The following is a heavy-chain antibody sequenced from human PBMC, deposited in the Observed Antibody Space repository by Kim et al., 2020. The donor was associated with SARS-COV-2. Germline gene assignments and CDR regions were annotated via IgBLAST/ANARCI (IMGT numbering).Heavy chain of an antibody. D-gene: IGHD3-10*01. V-gene: IGHV3-30*01. Sequence: SGKGRFTISRDNSKNTLYLQMNSLRAEDTAVYYCARGTMVIGYYYYGMDVWGQGTTVTVSS. J-gene: IGHJ6*02. CDR3: ARGTMVIGYYYYGMDV.